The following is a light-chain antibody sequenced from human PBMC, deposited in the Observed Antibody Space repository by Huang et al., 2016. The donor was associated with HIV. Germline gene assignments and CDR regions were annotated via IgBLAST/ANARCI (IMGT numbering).Light chain of an antibody. CDR1: QSDNNNY. CDR2: GAS. V-gene: IGKV3-20*01. CDR3: HQYGNSPLT. Sequence: EIVLTQSPGTLSLSPEESVTLSCRTSQSDNNNYLACYQQKPGQAPRLRVSGASSRANGIPDRVSGSGSGTEFTLTIRRLEPEDSAVYYCHQYGNSPLTVGGGTKIEIK. J-gene: IGKJ4*01.